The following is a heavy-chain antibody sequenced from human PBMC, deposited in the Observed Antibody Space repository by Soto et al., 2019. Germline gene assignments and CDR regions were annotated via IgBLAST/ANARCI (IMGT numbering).Heavy chain of an antibody. CDR2: IYYSGST. Sequence: SETLSLACTFSVGSIISYYWKWIRQPPGKGLEWIGYIYYSGSTKYNPSLKSRVTISVDTSKNQFSLKLSSVTAADTAVYYCARDRLANWFDPWGQGTLVTV. CDR3: ARDRLANWFDP. V-gene: IGHV4-59*01. J-gene: IGHJ5*02. D-gene: IGHD3-9*01. CDR1: VGSIISYY.